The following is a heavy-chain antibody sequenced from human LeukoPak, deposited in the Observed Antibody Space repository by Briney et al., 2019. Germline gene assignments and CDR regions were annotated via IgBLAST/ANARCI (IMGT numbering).Heavy chain of an antibody. CDR1: GFSLSTSGMC. J-gene: IGHJ4*02. CDR3: ARIGDGYNYGGFDY. D-gene: IGHD5-24*01. V-gene: IGHV2-70*11. Sequence: SGPTLVNPTQTLTLTCTFSGFSLSTSGMCVSWIRQPPGKALEWLARIDWDDDKYYSTSLETRLTISKDTSKNQVVLTMTNMDPVDTATYYCARIGDGYNYGGFDYWGQGTLVTVSS. CDR2: IDWDDDK.